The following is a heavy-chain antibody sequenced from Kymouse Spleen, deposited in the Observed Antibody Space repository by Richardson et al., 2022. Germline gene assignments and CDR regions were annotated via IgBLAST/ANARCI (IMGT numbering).Heavy chain of an antibody. J-gene: IGHJ4*02. V-gene: IGHV3-7*01. CDR2: IKQDGSEK. Sequence: EVQLVESGGGLVQPGGSLRLSCAASGFTFSSYWMSWVRQAPGKGLEWVANIKQDGSEKYYVDSVKGRFTISRDNAKNSLYLQMNSLRAEDTAVYYCARGLAAAGTGFDYWGQGTLVTVSS. D-gene: IGHD6-13*01. CDR3: ARGLAAAGTGFDY. CDR1: GFTFSSYW.